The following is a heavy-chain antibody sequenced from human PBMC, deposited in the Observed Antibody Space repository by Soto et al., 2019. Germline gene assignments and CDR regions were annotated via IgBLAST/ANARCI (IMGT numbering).Heavy chain of an antibody. CDR3: EREYTAWPLAYGLDV. V-gene: IGHV3-21*01. J-gene: IGHJ6*02. CDR2: ISSRSDI. D-gene: IGHD2-2*02. CDR1: GLTFSTYS. Sequence: GSLRLSCVVAGLTFSTYSIHWVRPAPGKGLEWVSSISSRSDIYYADSVKGRFTISRDNAKNSVSLQMNSLRAEDTAVYYCEREYTAWPLAYGLDVWGQGTTVTVSS.